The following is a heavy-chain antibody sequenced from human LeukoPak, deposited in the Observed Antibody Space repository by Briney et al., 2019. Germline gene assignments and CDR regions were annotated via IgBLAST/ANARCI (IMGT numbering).Heavy chain of an antibody. CDR3: SRSSDTISWYYFDH. Sequence: ASVKVSCKASGYTFTSYYMHWVRQAPGQGPEWMGWIKVGEGNTHFAQKFQDRVSMTRDISSNTAFLELRNLRSDDTAVYFCSRSSDTISWYYFDHWGQGTLVTVSS. J-gene: IGHJ4*02. CDR1: GYTFTSYY. CDR2: IKVGEGNT. D-gene: IGHD3-10*01. V-gene: IGHV1-46*01.